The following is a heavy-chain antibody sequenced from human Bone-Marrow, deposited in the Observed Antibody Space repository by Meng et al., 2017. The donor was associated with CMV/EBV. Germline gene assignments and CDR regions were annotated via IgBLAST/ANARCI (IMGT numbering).Heavy chain of an antibody. CDR1: GYPFSDFY. V-gene: IGHV1-8*02. Sequence: ASVKVSCKASGYPFSDFYMHWVRQAPGQGLEWMGWMNPNSGNTGYAQKFQGRVTMTRNTSISTAYMELSSLRSEDTAVYYCARFGEEVWDFDYWGQGTLVTVSS. CDR2: MNPNSGNT. J-gene: IGHJ4*02. D-gene: IGHD3-16*01. CDR3: ARFGEEVWDFDY.